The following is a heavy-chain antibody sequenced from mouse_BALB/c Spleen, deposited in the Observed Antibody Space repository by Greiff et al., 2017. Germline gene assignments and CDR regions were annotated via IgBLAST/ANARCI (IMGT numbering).Heavy chain of an antibody. D-gene: IGHD2-4*01. CDR2: IYPGDGST. V-gene: IGHV1S56*01. Sequence: QVQLQQSGPELVKPGASVKMSCKASGYTFTSYYIHWVKQRPGQGLEWIGWIYPGDGSTKYNEKFKGKTTLTADKSSSTAYMLLSSLTSEDSAIYFCARRYYDYEDWFAYWGQGTLVTVSA. J-gene: IGHJ3*01. CDR3: ARRYYDYEDWFAY. CDR1: GYTFTSYY.